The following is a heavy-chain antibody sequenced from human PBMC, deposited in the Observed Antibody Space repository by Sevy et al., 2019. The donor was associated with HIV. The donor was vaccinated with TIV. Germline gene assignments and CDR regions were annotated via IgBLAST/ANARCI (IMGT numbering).Heavy chain of an antibody. CDR3: ARVPNGKQLVYYYFDY. CDR2: INPNSGGT. D-gene: IGHD6-13*01. V-gene: IGHV1-2*06. CDR1: GYTFTGYY. Sequence: ASVKVSCKASGYTFTGYYMHWVRQAPGQGLEWMGRINPNSGGTNYAQKFQGRVTMTRDTSISTAYMELSRLRSDDTAVYYCARVPNGKQLVYYYFDYWGQGTLVTVS. J-gene: IGHJ4*02.